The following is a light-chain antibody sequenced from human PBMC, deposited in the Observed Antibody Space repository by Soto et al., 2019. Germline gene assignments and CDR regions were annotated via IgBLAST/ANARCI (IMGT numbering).Light chain of an antibody. CDR2: EVT. CDR3: ASYAGSRNYV. J-gene: IGLJ1*01. Sequence: QSALPHPGSVSWSPGHAVTISCSGSDIGNYNLVSWYQHLPGRAPKLLIFEVTMRPSGISDRFSGSKSASTASLTISGLQSEEEGDYYCASYAGSRNYVLGSGTKVTVL. CDR1: SDIGNYNL. V-gene: IGLV2-23*02.